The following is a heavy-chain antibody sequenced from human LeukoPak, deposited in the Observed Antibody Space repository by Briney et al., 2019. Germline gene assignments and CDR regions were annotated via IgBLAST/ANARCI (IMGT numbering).Heavy chain of an antibody. CDR1: GFIVSNNY. CDR2: VYSGGHT. V-gene: IGHV3-53*01. J-gene: IGHJ4*02. CDR3: ARGIRDCSRTTCYQPFDY. D-gene: IGHD2-2*01. Sequence: PGGSLRLSCAASGFIVSNNYMSWVRQAPGKGLEWVSIVYSGGHTYYADSVKGRFTISRDKSKNTLYLQMSSLRAEDTAVYYCARGIRDCSRTTCYQPFDYWGQGALVTVSS.